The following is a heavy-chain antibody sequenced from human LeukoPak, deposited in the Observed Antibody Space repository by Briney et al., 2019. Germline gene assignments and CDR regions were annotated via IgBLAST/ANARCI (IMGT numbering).Heavy chain of an antibody. CDR3: ARGWGSSGWDYAYDM. CDR2: TYYRSNWYN. Sequence: SQTLSLTCAISGDSVSSNTAAWNWIRQSPSRGLEWLGRTYYRSNWYNDYAVSVKSRIIIKADTSKNQFSLQLNSVTPEDTAVYYCARGWGSSGWDYAYDMWGQGTKVTVSS. D-gene: IGHD6-19*01. CDR1: GDSVSSNTAA. J-gene: IGHJ3*02. V-gene: IGHV6-1*01.